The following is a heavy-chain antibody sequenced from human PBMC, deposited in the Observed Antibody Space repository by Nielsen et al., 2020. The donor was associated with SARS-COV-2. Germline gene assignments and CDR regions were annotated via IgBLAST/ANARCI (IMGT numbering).Heavy chain of an antibody. V-gene: IGHV3-30*03. D-gene: IGHD6-13*01. J-gene: IGHJ6*02. CDR2: ISYDGSNK. CDR1: GFTFSSYG. Sequence: GGSLRLSCAASGFTFSSYGMHWVRQAPGKGLEWVAVISYDGSNKYYADSVKGRFTISRDNSKNTLYLQMNSLRAEDTAVYYCARDLIADRLYYYYYGMDVWGQGTTVTVSS. CDR3: ARDLIADRLYYYYYGMDV.